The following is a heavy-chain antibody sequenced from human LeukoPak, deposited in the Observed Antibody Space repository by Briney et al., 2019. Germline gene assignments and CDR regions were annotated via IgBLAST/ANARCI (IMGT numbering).Heavy chain of an antibody. V-gene: IGHV4-4*02. J-gene: IGHJ4*02. Sequence: SETLSLTCTISGGSFSSSNWWGWIRPPPGKVLEWIGEIYHNGNTVYNPSLKSRVTISVDKSKNQFSLSLTSVTAADTAVYYFVRHTPESRYGDHGHWAQGPLVTVPS. CDR2: IYHNGNT. D-gene: IGHD4-17*01. CDR1: GGSFSSSNW. CDR3: VRHTPESRYGDHGH.